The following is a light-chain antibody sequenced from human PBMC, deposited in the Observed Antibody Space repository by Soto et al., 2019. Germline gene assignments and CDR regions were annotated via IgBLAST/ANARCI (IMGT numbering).Light chain of an antibody. CDR1: QSSSSY. CDR2: AAS. CDR3: QQSYSTPYT. Sequence: DIQMTQSPSSLSASVGDRVTITCRASQSSSSYLNWYQQKPGKAPKLMIYAASSLQSGVPSRFSGSGSWTDFTLTISSLQPEDFATYYCQQSYSTPYTFGQGTKQEIK. V-gene: IGKV1-39*01. J-gene: IGKJ2*01.